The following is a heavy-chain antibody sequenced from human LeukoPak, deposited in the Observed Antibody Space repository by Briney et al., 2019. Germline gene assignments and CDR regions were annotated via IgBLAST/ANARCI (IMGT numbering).Heavy chain of an antibody. J-gene: IGHJ4*02. CDR1: GYTFTGYY. Sequence: ASVKASCKASGYTFTGYYMHWVRQAPGQGLEWMGWINPNSGGTNYAQKFQGRVTMTRDTSISTAYMELSRLRSDDTAVYYCAREHDYASTGFDYWGQGTLVTVSS. V-gene: IGHV1-2*02. CDR2: INPNSGGT. CDR3: AREHDYASTGFDY. D-gene: IGHD3-16*01.